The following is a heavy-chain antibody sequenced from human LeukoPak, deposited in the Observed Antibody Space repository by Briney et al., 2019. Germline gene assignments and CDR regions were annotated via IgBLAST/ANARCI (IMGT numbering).Heavy chain of an antibody. CDR3: ASGAYDSSGYPAHFDC. J-gene: IGHJ4*02. V-gene: IGHV3-30*03. CDR1: GFTFSSYG. CDR2: ISYDGSNK. Sequence: GGSLRLSCAASGFTFSSYGMHWVRQAPGKGLEWVAVISYDGSNKYYADSVKGRFTISRDNAKNSLYLQMNSLRAEDTAVYYCASGAYDSSGYPAHFDCWGQGTLVTVSS. D-gene: IGHD3-22*01.